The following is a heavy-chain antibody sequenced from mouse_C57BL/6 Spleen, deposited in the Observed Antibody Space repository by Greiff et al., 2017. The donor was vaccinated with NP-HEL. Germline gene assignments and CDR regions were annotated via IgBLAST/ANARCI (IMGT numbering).Heavy chain of an antibody. CDR2: IDPSDSYT. CDR1: GYTFTSYW. Sequence: QVQLKQPGAELVKPGASVKLSCKASGYTFTSYWMQWVKQRPGQGPEWIGEIDPSDSYTNYNQKFKGKATLTVDTSSSTAYMQLSSLTSEDSAVYYCARSLTVVEYWGQGTLVTVSA. CDR3: ARSLTVVEY. V-gene: IGHV1-50*01. D-gene: IGHD1-1*01. J-gene: IGHJ3*01.